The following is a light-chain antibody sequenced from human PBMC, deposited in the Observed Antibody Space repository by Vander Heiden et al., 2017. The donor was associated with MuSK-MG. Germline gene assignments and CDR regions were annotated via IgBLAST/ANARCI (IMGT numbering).Light chain of an antibody. Sequence: QSALTQPPSASGSPGPSVTISCSGTSSDIGGYYYVYWYQQHPGKAPKLLISEVSKRPSGVPDRFSGSKSGNTASLTVSGRQAEDEADYYCSSYAGSNNVVFGGGTKLTVL. CDR1: SSDIGGYYY. CDR2: EVS. J-gene: IGLJ2*01. CDR3: SSYAGSNNVV. V-gene: IGLV2-8*01.